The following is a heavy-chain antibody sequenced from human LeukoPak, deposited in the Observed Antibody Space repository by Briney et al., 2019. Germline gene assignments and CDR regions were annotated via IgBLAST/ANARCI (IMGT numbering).Heavy chain of an antibody. CDR3: ARDFWSGSVGFDP. CDR1: GAAISTYF. V-gene: IGHV4-59*01. Sequence: SETLSLTCTVSGAAISTYFWSWIRQSPGKGLEWIGYIYSSGSTKYNPSLKSRVTISVNASKNQFALTLRSLTAADTAVYYCARDFWSGSVGFDPWGQGTLVTVSS. J-gene: IGHJ5*02. D-gene: IGHD3-3*01. CDR2: IYSSGST.